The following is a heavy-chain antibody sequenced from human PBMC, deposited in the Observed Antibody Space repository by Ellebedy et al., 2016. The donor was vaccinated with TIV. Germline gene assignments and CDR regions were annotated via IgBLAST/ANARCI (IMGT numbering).Heavy chain of an antibody. CDR2: IHPADSHT. D-gene: IGHD5-24*01. Sequence: GESLKISCQGSGYSFTTRWIGWARQMPGKGLEWVGIIHPADSHTKYSPSFQGQVTISADKSISTAYLQLSNLKVSDTAIYYCSSAVDGTTWFDPWGQGTLVTVSS. J-gene: IGHJ5*02. CDR1: GYSFTTRW. V-gene: IGHV5-51*01. CDR3: SSAVDGTTWFDP.